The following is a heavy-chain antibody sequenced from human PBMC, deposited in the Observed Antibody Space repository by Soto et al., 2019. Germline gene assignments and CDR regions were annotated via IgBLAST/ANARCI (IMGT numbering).Heavy chain of an antibody. CDR2: IYYSGRT. CDR3: ARCLTVTLFDN. J-gene: IGHJ4*02. CDR1: GGSISTGGYY. V-gene: IGHV4-31*03. Sequence: QVQLQESGPGLVKPSQTLSLTCTVSGGSISTGGYYWPWIRQHPGKGLEWIGYIYYSGRTYYNPSRESRVTISLDTSKNQCSLKLSSVTAADTAVYYCARCLTVTLFDNWGQGTLVTVSS. D-gene: IGHD4-17*01.